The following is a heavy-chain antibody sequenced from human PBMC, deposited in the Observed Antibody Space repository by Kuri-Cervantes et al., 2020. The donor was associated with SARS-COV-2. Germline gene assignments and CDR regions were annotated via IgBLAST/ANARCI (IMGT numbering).Heavy chain of an antibody. V-gene: IGHV3-33*08. CDR1: GFTFSTYD. CDR3: ARDVGDSGSDY. D-gene: IGHD3-10*01. CDR2: IWNDGSNK. J-gene: IGHJ4*02. Sequence: GESLKISCAASGFTFSTYDMYWVRQAPGKGLEWVAFIWNDGSNKYYADSVKGRFTISRDNSKNTLYLQMDGLRGDDTAVYYCARDVGDSGSDYWGQGTLVTVSS.